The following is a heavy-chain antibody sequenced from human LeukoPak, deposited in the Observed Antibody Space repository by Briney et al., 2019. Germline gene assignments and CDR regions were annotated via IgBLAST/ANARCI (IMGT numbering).Heavy chain of an antibody. CDR2: IYYSGST. J-gene: IGHJ4*02. Sequence: SETLSLTCAVYGGSFSSYYWGWIRQPPGKGLEWIGSIYYSGSTYYNPSLKSRVTISVDTSKNQFSLKLSSVTAADTAVYYCARLKLLWFGESPLWGQGTLVTVSS. D-gene: IGHD3-10*01. CDR3: ARLKLLWFGESPL. CDR1: GGSFSSYY. V-gene: IGHV4-39*01.